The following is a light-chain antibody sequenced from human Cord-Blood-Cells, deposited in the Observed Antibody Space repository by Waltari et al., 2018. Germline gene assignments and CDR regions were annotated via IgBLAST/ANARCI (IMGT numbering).Light chain of an antibody. J-gene: IGLJ2*01. CDR1: SSNIGNNA. CDR3: AAWDDSLNGPV. Sequence: QYVLTQPPSVSEAPRQRVTISCSGSSSNIGNNAVNWYQQLPGKAPKLLIYNDDLRPSWSSDRFSGSKSGASSSLSISVLQSEDEGDYYCAAWDDSLNGPVLGGGTKLTVL. V-gene: IGLV1-36*01. CDR2: NDD.